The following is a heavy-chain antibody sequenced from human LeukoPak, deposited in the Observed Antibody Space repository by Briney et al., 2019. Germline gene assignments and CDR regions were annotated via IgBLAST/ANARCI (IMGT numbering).Heavy chain of an antibody. CDR3: VRSSSIMALNYFDL. J-gene: IGHJ4*02. CDR1: GFTFSSYA. V-gene: IGHV3-23*01. D-gene: IGHD3-16*01. CDR2: ITGRSGST. Sequence: PGGSLRLSCAASGFTFSSYAMSWVRQTPGRGLEWVATITGRSGSTYYADSVRGRFTISRDNSQNRLYLQMNSLRVLDTATYYCVRSSSIMALNYFDLWGQGTLVPVSS.